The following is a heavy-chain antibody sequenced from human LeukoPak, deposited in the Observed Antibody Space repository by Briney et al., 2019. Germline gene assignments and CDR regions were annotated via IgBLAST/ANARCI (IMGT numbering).Heavy chain of an antibody. CDR1: GYTFTSYY. V-gene: IGHV1-46*01. D-gene: IGHD6-6*01. J-gene: IGHJ4*02. CDR2: INPSGGST. CDR3: ARADVAARPGDY. Sequence: ASVKVSCKASGYTFTSYYMHWVRQAPGQGLEWMGKINPSGGSTTYAQKFQGRVTMTRDTSTSTVYMELRSLRSDDTAVYYCARADVAARPGDYWGQGTLVTVSS.